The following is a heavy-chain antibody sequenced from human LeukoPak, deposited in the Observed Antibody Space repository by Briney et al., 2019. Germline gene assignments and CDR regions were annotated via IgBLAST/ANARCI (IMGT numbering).Heavy chain of an antibody. Sequence: SVKVSCKASGGTFSSYAISWVRQAPGQGLEWMGGIIPIFGTANYAQKFQGRVTITMGESTSTAYMELSSLRSEDTAVYYCARAVSRIAARREWDAFDIWGQGTMVTVSS. D-gene: IGHD6-6*01. V-gene: IGHV1-69*05. CDR1: GGTFSSYA. CDR2: IIPIFGTA. CDR3: ARAVSRIAARREWDAFDI. J-gene: IGHJ3*02.